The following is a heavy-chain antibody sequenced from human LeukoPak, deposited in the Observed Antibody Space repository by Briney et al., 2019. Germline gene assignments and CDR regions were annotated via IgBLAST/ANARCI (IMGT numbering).Heavy chain of an antibody. CDR1: GGSISSGGYY. V-gene: IGHV4-31*01. CDR3: ARESSRGWYFFDY. J-gene: IGHJ4*02. CDR2: IYYSGRT. Sequence: PSETLSLTCTVSGGSISSGGYYWSWIRQHPGKGLEWIGYIYYSGRTYYNPSLKSQVTISVDTSKNQFSLKLSSVTAADTAVYYCARESSRGWYFFDYWGQGTLVTVSS. D-gene: IGHD6-19*01.